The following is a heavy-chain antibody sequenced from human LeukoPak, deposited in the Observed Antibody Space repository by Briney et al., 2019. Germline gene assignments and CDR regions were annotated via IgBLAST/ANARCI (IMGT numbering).Heavy chain of an antibody. V-gene: IGHV3-23*01. J-gene: IGHJ4*02. D-gene: IGHD3-22*01. CDR2: ISGSGDST. Sequence: GGSLRLSCAASGFTFSSYAMSWVRQAPGKGLEWVSGISGSGDSTYLADSVRGRFTISRDNSKNTLYLQVNRLRAEDTAVYYCAKLSGSSGYYPVDYWGQGTLVTVSS. CDR3: AKLSGSSGYYPVDY. CDR1: GFTFSSYA.